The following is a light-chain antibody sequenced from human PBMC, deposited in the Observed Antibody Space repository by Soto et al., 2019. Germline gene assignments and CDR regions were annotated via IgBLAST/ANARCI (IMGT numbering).Light chain of an antibody. CDR1: QSVSRY. CDR3: QQRTNWPQLT. V-gene: IGKV3-11*01. J-gene: IGKJ4*01. Sequence: EIVLTQSPATLSLSPGERATLSCRASQSVSRYLAWYQQKPGQAPRLLTHDASSRATGIPARFSGSGSGTDFTLTNSSLEPEDFAVYYCQQRTNWPQLTCGGGTKVEIK. CDR2: DAS.